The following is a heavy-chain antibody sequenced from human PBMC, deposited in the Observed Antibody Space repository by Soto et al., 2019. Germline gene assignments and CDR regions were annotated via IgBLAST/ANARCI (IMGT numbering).Heavy chain of an antibody. D-gene: IGHD1-26*01. J-gene: IGHJ1*01. V-gene: IGHV3-21*01. CDR1: GFPFNSYS. CDR2: IGTGGFHI. Sequence: PGGSLRLSCAASGFPFNSYSMNWVRQAPGKGLEWVSFIGTGGFHINYADSVKGRFTISRDNAKKSLYLQMNSLRVDDTAVYYCVRDTTRLWEPDQYFQYWGQGTLVTVYS. CDR3: VRDTTRLWEPDQYFQY.